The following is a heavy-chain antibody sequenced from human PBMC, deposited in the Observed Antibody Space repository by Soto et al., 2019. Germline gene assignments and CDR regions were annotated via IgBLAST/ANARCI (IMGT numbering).Heavy chain of an antibody. Sequence: QVQLQESGPGLVKPSETLSLTCTVSGGSISSYYWSWIRQPPGKGLEWNGFIFYSGSTSYNPSLKSRVTISIDTSEYQFSLKLNSVIAADTAVYYCASMIGDPVLSFDSWGQGTLVSVSS. V-gene: IGHV4-59*01. CDR3: ASMIGDPVLSFDS. J-gene: IGHJ5*01. CDR1: GGSISSYY. D-gene: IGHD3-10*02. CDR2: IFYSGST.